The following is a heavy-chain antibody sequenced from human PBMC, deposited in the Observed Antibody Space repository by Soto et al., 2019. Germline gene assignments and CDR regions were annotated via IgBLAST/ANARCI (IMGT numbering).Heavy chain of an antibody. D-gene: IGHD6-19*01. J-gene: IGHJ5*02. V-gene: IGHV4-31*03. CDR1: GGSISSGGYY. CDR2: IYYSGST. CDR3: ASQVAGYWFDP. Sequence: SETLSLTCTVSGGSISSGGYYWSWIRQHPWKGLEWIGYIYYSGSTYYNPSLKSRVTISVDTSKNQFSLKLSSVTAADTAVYYCASQVAGYWFDPWGQGTLVTVSS.